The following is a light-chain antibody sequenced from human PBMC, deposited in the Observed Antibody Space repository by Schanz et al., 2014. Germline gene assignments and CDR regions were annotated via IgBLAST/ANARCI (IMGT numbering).Light chain of an antibody. Sequence: EIVLTQSPGTLSLSPGEGATLSCRASQTITPSSLAWYQQKPGQAPRLLIFGASTRATGIPDRFSGSGSGTDFTLTISRLEAEDFAVYYCQQHGSSVTFGPGTKVDIK. CDR1: QTITPSS. J-gene: IGKJ3*01. CDR2: GAS. CDR3: QQHGSSVT. V-gene: IGKV3-20*01.